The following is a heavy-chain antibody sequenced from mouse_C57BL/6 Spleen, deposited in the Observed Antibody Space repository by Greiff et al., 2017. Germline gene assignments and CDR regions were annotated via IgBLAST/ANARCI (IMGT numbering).Heavy chain of an antibody. CDR3: ARGQPRLGAWFAY. D-gene: IGHD3-2*02. J-gene: IGHJ3*01. V-gene: IGHV1-69*01. Sequence: VQLQQSGAELVMPGASVKLSCKASGYTFTSYWMHWVKQRPGQGLEWIGEIDPSDSYTNYNQKFKGKSTLTVDKSSSTAYMQLSSLTSEDSAVYYCARGQPRLGAWFAYWGQGTLVTVSA. CDR2: IDPSDSYT. CDR1: GYTFTSYW.